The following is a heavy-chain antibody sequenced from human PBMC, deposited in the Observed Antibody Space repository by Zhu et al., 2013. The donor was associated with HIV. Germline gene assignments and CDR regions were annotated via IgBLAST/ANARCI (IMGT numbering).Heavy chain of an antibody. J-gene: IGHJ4*02. Sequence: QVQLVQSGAEVKKPGSSVKVSCKASGGTFSSYAINWVRQAPGQGLEWMGGVIPIFGTSNYAQKFQGRVTITADESTTTAYMELSSLRSEDSAVYYCASEPPMVRYFDYWAREPWSPSPQ. CDR2: VIPIFGTS. CDR1: GGTFSSYA. V-gene: IGHV1-69*01. CDR3: ASEPPMVRYFDY. D-gene: IGHD3-10*01.